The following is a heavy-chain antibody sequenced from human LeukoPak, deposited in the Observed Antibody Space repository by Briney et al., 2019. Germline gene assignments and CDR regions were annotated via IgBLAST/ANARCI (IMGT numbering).Heavy chain of an antibody. CDR1: GFTFTTYW. CDR2: IKQDGSEQ. V-gene: IGHV3-7*03. CDR3: AKDTGPYYYDSSGYYFKPNWFDP. Sequence: PGGSLRLSCAASGFTFTTYWMGWVRQAPGKGLEWVAHIKQDGSEQYYVDSVKGRFTISRDNAKNSLYLQMNSLRAEDTALYYCAKDTGPYYYDSSGYYFKPNWFDPWGQGTLVTVSS. J-gene: IGHJ5*02. D-gene: IGHD3-22*01.